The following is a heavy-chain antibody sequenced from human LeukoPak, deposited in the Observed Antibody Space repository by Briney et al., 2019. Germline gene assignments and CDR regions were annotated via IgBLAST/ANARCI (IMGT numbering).Heavy chain of an antibody. D-gene: IGHD3-22*01. Sequence: SETLSLTCTVSGGSISSNYWSWIRQPPGKGLEWIGYIYYSGSTNYNPSLKSRVTISVDTSKNQFSLKLSSVTAAGTAVYYCARDASYYSDSSGYYLFDYWGQGTLVTVSS. J-gene: IGHJ4*02. CDR3: ARDASYYSDSSGYYLFDY. V-gene: IGHV4-59*01. CDR2: IYYSGST. CDR1: GGSISSNY.